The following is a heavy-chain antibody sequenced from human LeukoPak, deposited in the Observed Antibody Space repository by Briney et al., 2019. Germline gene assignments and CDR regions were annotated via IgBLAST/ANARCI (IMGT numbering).Heavy chain of an antibody. CDR2: ISGSGGST. CDR3: AKDWLQYYDSSGYTFDY. J-gene: IGHJ4*02. Sequence: QTGGSLRLSCAVSGFTFSSYAMSWVRQAPGKGLEWVSAISGSGGSTYYADSVKGRFTISRDNSKNTLYLQMNSLRAEDTAVYYCAKDWLQYYDSSGYTFDYWGQGTLVTVSS. CDR1: GFTFSSYA. V-gene: IGHV3-23*01. D-gene: IGHD3-22*01.